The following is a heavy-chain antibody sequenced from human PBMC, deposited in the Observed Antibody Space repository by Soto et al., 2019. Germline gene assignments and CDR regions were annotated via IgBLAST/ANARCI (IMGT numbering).Heavy chain of an antibody. D-gene: IGHD3-3*01. CDR1: GYTFTRDD. J-gene: IGHJ6*03. V-gene: IGHV1-8*01. CDR2: ASPNSGKT. CDR3: ARGLVTNQFDFWRAESGFTQKNSYMDV. Sequence: ASVKVSRKASGYTFTRDDINWVQQAPGQRLEGMGWASPNSGKTGHAQKFQGRDSMTTNTSISTAHLERSHLKSNATARYYCARGLVTNQFDFWRAESGFTQKNSYMDVGGRGTTVTVS.